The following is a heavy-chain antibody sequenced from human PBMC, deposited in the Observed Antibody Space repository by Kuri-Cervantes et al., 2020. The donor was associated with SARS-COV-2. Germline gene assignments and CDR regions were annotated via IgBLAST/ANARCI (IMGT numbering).Heavy chain of an antibody. V-gene: IGHV3-7*01. J-gene: IGHJ5*02. CDR3: ARDRAYSSSEYNWFDP. CDR1: GGSISSSSYY. CDR2: IKQDRSEK. Sequence: ETLSLTCTVSGGSISSSSYYWGWIRQPPGKGLEWVANIKQDRSEKYYVDSVKGRFTISRDNAKNSLYLQMNSLRAEDTAVYYCARDRAYSSSEYNWFDPWGQGTLVTVSS. D-gene: IGHD6-6*01.